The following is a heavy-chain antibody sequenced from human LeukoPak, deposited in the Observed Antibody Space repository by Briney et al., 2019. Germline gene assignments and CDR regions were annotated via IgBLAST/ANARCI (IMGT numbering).Heavy chain of an antibody. J-gene: IGHJ4*02. CDR1: GFTFSSYW. Sequence: GGSLRLSCAASGFTFSSYWMSWVRQAPEKGLEWVANINQGGSEKYYVDSVKGRFTISRDSAKHSLYLQMNSLRVEDTAIYYCARDETALDSWGQGTQVTVSS. CDR3: ARDETALDS. D-gene: IGHD5-18*01. CDR2: INQGGSEK. V-gene: IGHV3-7*01.